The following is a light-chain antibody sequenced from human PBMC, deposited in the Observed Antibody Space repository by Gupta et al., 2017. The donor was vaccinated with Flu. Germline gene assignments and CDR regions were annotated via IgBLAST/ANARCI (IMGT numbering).Light chain of an antibody. Sequence: SSGSTSADNYPGCHQQTPGHAPRTLTNSTRSRSSGVPDRFAGSILVSKGALTITRAHSDDESVSYCVLYMNTGIWVFGGGTKLTVL. V-gene: IGLV8-61*01. CDR2: STR. CDR3: VLYMNTGIWV. J-gene: IGLJ3*02. CDR1: SGSTSADNY.